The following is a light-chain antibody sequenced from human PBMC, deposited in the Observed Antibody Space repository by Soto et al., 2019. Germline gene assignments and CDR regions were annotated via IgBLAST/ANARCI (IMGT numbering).Light chain of an antibody. J-gene: IGKJ4*01. Sequence: IVMTQSPATLSVSPGERATLSCRASQSVSSNLAWYQQKPGQAPRLLIYGASTRATGIPARFSGSGSGTEFTLTISSLQTDDFASYYCLHYSTYPLTFGGGTKVDIK. CDR3: LHYSTYPLT. V-gene: IGKV3-15*01. CDR2: GAS. CDR1: QSVSSN.